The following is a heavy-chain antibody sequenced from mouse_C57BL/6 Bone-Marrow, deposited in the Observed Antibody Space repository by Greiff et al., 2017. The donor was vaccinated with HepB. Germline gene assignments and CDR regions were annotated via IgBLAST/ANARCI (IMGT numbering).Heavy chain of an antibody. CDR2: ISNGGGST. V-gene: IGHV5-12*01. D-gene: IGHD1-1*02. CDR1: GFTFSDYY. CDR3: ARQLGGYWYFDV. Sequence: EVKLMESGGGLVQPGGSLKLSCAASGFTFSDYYMYWVRQTPEKRLEWVAYISNGGGSTYYPDTVKGRFTISRDNAKNTRYLQMSRLKSEDTAMYYCARQLGGYWYFDVWGTGTTVTVSS. J-gene: IGHJ1*03.